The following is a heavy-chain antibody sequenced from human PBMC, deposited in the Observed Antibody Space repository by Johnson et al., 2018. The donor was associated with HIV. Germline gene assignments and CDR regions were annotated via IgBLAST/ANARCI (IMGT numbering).Heavy chain of an antibody. Sequence: VQLVESGGGLVQPGGSLRLSCAASGFTFDDYGMSWVRQAPGKGLEWVSGINWSGGSAGYALSVKGRFTISRDNAKNTLHLQMNSLRAEDTAVYYCASLGGLGGFDIWGQGTMVTVSS. CDR2: INWSGGSA. J-gene: IGHJ3*02. V-gene: IGHV3-20*04. CDR1: GFTFDDYG. D-gene: IGHD1-26*01. CDR3: ASLGGLGGFDI.